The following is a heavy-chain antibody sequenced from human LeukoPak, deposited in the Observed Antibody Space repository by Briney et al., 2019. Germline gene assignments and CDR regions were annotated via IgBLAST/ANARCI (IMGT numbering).Heavy chain of an antibody. V-gene: IGHV1-46*01. CDR1: GYTFTSYA. CDR2: INPSGGST. Sequence: ASVKVSCKASGYTFTSYAMHWVRQAPGQGLEWMGIINPSGGSTSYAQKFQGRVTMTRDTSTSTVYMELSSLRSEDTAVYYCARDSITIFGVVPNWFDPWGQGTLVTVSS. D-gene: IGHD3-3*01. J-gene: IGHJ5*02. CDR3: ARDSITIFGVVPNWFDP.